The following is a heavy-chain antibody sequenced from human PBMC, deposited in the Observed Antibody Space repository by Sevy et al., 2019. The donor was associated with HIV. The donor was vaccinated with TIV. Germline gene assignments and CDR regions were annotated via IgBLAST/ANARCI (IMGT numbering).Heavy chain of an antibody. D-gene: IGHD6-13*01. J-gene: IGHJ4*02. CDR1: GFIFGSYA. CDR2: ISYDGSHK. CDR3: ARDPGSSWSSFDY. V-gene: IGHV3-30-3*01. Sequence: GGSPRLSCAASGFIFGSYAMNWVRQAPGKGLEWVAVISYDGSHKYYADSVKGRFTISRDSSKNTRYLQMHSLRTDDTAVYYCARDPGSSWSSFDYWGQGTLVTVSS.